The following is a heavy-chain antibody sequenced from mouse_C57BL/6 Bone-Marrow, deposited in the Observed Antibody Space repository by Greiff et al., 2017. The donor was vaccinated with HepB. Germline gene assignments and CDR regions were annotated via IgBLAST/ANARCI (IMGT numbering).Heavy chain of an antibody. CDR1: GYTFTSYW. CDR2: IDPSDSET. Sequence: QVQLQQPGAELVRPGSSVKLSCKASGYTFTSYWMHWVKQRPIQGLEWIGNIDPSDSETHYNQKFKDKATLTVDKSSSTAYMQLSSLTSEDSAVYYCARSHYGSSPPFDYWGQGTTLTVSS. V-gene: IGHV1-52*01. J-gene: IGHJ2*01. CDR3: ARSHYGSSPPFDY. D-gene: IGHD1-1*01.